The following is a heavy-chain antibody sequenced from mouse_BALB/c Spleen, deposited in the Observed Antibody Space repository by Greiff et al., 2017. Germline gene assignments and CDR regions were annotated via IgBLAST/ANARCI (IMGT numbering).Heavy chain of an antibody. CDR1: GFTFSSYG. Sequence: EVNVVESGGDLVKPGGSLKLSCAASGFTFSSYGMSWVRQTPDKRLEWVATISSGGSYTYYPDSVKGRFTISRDNAKNTLYLQMSRLKSEDTAMYYCARQDGNYEDYYAMDYWGQGTSVTVSS. CDR2: ISSGGSYT. CDR3: ARQDGNYEDYYAMDY. D-gene: IGHD2-1*01. V-gene: IGHV5-6*01. J-gene: IGHJ4*01.